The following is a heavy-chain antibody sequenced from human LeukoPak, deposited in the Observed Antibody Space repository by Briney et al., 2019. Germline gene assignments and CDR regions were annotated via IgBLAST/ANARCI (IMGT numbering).Heavy chain of an antibody. Sequence: SETLSLTCTVSGGSISSGSYYWTWIRQPAGKGLEWIGRIYTSGSTTYNPSLKSRVTISVDTSKNQFSLKLSSVTAADSAVYYCARAPDYFYYYYMDVWGKGTTVTISS. CDR2: IYTSGST. J-gene: IGHJ6*03. CDR1: GGSISSGSYY. CDR3: ARAPDYFYYYYMDV. V-gene: IGHV4-61*02.